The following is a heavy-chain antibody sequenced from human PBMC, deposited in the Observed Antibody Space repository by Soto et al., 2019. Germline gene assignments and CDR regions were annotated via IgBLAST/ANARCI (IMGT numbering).Heavy chain of an antibody. CDR2: ISGSGGST. J-gene: IGHJ3*01. CDR3: AKPYSSSCDSSAREAPDVSAV. V-gene: IGHV3-23*01. D-gene: IGHD6-13*01. CDR1: GFTFSSYA. Sequence: GGSLRLSYAASGFTFSSYAMNWVRQAPGKGLEWVSAISGSGGSTYYADSVKGRFTISRDNSKNTLYLQVNSLRAEDTAIYYCAKPYSSSCDSSAREAPDVSAVCGQRTMVTVSS.